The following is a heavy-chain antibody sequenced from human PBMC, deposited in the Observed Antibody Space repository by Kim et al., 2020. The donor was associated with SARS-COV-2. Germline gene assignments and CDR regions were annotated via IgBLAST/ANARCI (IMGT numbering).Heavy chain of an antibody. CDR1: GFTFSNAW. J-gene: IGHJ4*02. CDR3: TTARGPPPLYFDY. V-gene: IGHV3-15*01. Sequence: GGSLRLSCAASGFTFSNAWMSWVRQAPGKGLEWVGRIKSKTDGGTTDYAAPVKGRFTISRDDSKNTLYLQMNSLKTEDTAVYYCTTARGPPPLYFDYWGQGTLVTVSS. D-gene: IGHD3-16*01. CDR2: IKSKTDGGTT.